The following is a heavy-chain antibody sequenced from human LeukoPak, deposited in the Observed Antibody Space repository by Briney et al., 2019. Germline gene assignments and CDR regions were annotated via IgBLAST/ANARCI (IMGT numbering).Heavy chain of an antibody. CDR3: ARDGPHYYDSSDQAY. V-gene: IGHV4-30-4*01. CDR1: GGSISSGDYY. CDR2: IYYSGST. J-gene: IGHJ4*02. Sequence: SETLSLTCTVSGGSISSGDYYWSWIRQPPGKGLEWIGYIYYSGSTYYNPSLKSRVTISVDTSKNQFSLKLSSVTAAGTAVYYCARDGPHYYDSSDQAYWGQGTLVTVSS. D-gene: IGHD3-22*01.